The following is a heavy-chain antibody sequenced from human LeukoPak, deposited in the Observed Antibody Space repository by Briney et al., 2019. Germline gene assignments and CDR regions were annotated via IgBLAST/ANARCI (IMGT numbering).Heavy chain of an antibody. D-gene: IGHD3-10*01. CDR3: ARGATVRGGSMLHNWFDP. Sequence: ASVKVSCKASGYTFTSYYMHWVRQAPGQGLEWMGIINPSGGSTSYAQKFQGRVTMTRDMSTSTVYMELSSLRSEDTAVYYCARGATVRGGSMLHNWFDPWGQGTLVTVSS. J-gene: IGHJ5*02. CDR1: GYTFTSYY. CDR2: INPSGGST. V-gene: IGHV1-46*01.